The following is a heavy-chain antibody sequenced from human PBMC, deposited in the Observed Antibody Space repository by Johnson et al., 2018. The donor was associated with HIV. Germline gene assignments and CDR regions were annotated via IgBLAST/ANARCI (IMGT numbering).Heavy chain of an antibody. V-gene: IGHV3-11*04. J-gene: IGHJ3*02. CDR1: GFTFSDYY. D-gene: IGHD3-10*01. CDR3: ARDLDTGGAIGAFDI. Sequence: QVQLVESGGGLVKPGGSLRLSCAASGFTFSDYYMSWIRQASGKGLEWVSYIGRSGSTFYYADSVKGRFTISRDNAKNSLYLQMNSLRAEDTAVYYCARDLDTGGAIGAFDIWGQGTMVTVSS. CDR2: IGRSGSTF.